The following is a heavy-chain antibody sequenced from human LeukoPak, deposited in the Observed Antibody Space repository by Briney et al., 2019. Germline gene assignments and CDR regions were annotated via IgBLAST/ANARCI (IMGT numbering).Heavy chain of an antibody. V-gene: IGHV4-4*02. CDR1: GDSVSSNNW. Sequence: SETLSLTCAVSGDSVSSNNWWSWVRQPPGKGLEWIGEIYHTGSTYYNPSLKSRVTISVDTSKNQFSLKLSSVTAADTAVYYCARGPGVYFDWSYRPYYFDYWGQGTLATVSS. J-gene: IGHJ4*02. CDR3: ARGPGVYFDWSYRPYYFDY. D-gene: IGHD3-9*01. CDR2: IYHTGST.